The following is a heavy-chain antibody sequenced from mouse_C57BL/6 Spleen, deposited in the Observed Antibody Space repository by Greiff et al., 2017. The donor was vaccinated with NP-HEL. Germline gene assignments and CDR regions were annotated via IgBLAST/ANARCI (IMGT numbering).Heavy chain of an antibody. CDR1: GYTFTDYY. Sequence: QVQLQQSGAELVKPGASVKISCKASGYTFTDYYINWVKQRPGQGLEWIGKIGPGSGSTYYNEKFKGKATLTADKSSSTAYMQLSNLTSEDSAIYFCAADDGSYEAWFAYWGQGTLVTVSA. D-gene: IGHD2-3*01. CDR2: IGPGSGST. J-gene: IGHJ3*01. CDR3: AADDGSYEAWFAY. V-gene: IGHV1-77*01.